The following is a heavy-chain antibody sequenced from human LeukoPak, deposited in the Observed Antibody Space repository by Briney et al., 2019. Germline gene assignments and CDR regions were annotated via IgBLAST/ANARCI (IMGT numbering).Heavy chain of an antibody. CDR1: GGSISSSYYS. J-gene: IGHJ4*02. CDR3: ARLGCSSASCYPGN. V-gene: IGHV4-39*01. Sequence: SGTLSLTCTVSGGSISSSYYSWGWVRQPPGQGLEWIGSLYYSGWSTYYNPSLKSRVTISVDTSKNQFSLKLNSVTAADTAVYYCARLGCSSASCYPGNWGQGTLVTVSS. CDR2: LYYSGWST. D-gene: IGHD2-2*01.